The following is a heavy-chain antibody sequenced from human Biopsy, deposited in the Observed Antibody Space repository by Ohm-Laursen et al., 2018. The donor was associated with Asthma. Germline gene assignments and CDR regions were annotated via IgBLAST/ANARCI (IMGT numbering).Heavy chain of an antibody. V-gene: IGHV4-39*01. CDR3: VRGSSSWHHGPFHYYYGLDV. Sequence: TLSLTCCLSSGSGGYMRSGNYYWGWIRQPPGKGLEWIGRIYYSGTTYYNPSLESQVTVSADTSKNQFSLKLTSVTAADTAVYYCVRGSSSWHHGPFHYYYGLDVWGQGITATVSS. CDR1: GGYMRSGNYY. J-gene: IGHJ6*02. CDR2: IYYSGTT. D-gene: IGHD6-13*01.